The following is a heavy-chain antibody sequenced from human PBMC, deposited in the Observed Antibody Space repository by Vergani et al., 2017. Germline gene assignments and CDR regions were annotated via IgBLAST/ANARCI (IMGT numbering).Heavy chain of an antibody. CDR1: GYSFTSYW. D-gene: IGHD3-9*01. V-gene: IGHV5-51*01. J-gene: IGHJ5*02. CDR3: ARALRRLRYFDWPRNWFDP. Sequence: EVQLVQSGAEVKKPGESLKISCKGSGYSFTSYWIGWVRQMPGQGLEWMGIIYPGDSDTRYSPSFQGPVTISADKSISTAYLQWSSLKASDTAMYYCARALRRLRYFDWPRNWFDPWGQGTLVTVSS. CDR2: IYPGDSDT.